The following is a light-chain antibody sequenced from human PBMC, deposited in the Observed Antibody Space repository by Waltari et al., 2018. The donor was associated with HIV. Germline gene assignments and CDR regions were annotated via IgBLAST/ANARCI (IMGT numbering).Light chain of an antibody. Sequence: EIVLTQSPGTLSLSPGERVTLSCRASQSVSSSSFVWYQQKPGQAPRLLIYGASSRAPGIPDRFSGSGSGTDFTLTISRLDPEDFAVYYCQQYGSSVTFGQGTRLEIK. CDR2: GAS. J-gene: IGKJ5*01. CDR1: QSVSSSS. V-gene: IGKV3-20*01. CDR3: QQYGSSVT.